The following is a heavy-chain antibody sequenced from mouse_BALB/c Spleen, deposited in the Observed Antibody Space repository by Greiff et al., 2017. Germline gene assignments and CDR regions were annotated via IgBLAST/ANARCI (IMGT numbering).Heavy chain of an antibody. CDR3: ARHDGYYWYFDV. CDR1: GFSLTSYG. J-gene: IGHJ1*01. CDR2: IWSDGST. D-gene: IGHD2-3*01. Sequence: LVAPSQSLSITCTVSGFSLTSYGVHWVRQPPGKGLEWLVVIWSDGSTTYNSALKSRLSISKDNSKSQVFLKMNSLQTDDTAMYYCARHDGYYWYFDVWGAGTTVTVSS. V-gene: IGHV2-6-2*01.